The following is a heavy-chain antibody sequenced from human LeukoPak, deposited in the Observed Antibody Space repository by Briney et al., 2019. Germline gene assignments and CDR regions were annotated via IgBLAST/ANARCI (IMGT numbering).Heavy chain of an antibody. CDR2: ITQDGSST. CDR1: GIIFRNYW. CDR3: ATDDYRGLGY. J-gene: IGHJ4*02. V-gene: IGHV3-74*01. Sequence: GSLRLSCTTSGIIFRNYWIHWVRQAPGKGLVWVSHITQDGSSTFYADSVKGRFTTSRDNAKNTVFLQMNSLTAEDTGVYYCATDDYRGLGYWGQGILVTVSS. D-gene: IGHD4-11*01.